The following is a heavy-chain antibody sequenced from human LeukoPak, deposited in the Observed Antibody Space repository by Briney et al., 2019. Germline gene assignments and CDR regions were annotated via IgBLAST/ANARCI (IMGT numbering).Heavy chain of an antibody. J-gene: IGHJ5*02. CDR1: GYTFTSYY. Sequence: ASVTVSCKASGYTFTSYYMHWVRQAPGQGLEWMGIINPSGGSTSYAQKFQGRVTTTRDMSTSTVYMELSSLRSDDTAVYYCARAGWYSSSRERVDPWGQGTLVTVSS. CDR3: ARAGWYSSSRERVDP. D-gene: IGHD6-13*01. V-gene: IGHV1-46*01. CDR2: INPSGGST.